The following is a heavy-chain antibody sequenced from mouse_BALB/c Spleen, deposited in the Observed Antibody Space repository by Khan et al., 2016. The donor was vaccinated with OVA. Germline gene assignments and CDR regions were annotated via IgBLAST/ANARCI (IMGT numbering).Heavy chain of an antibody. CDR2: IDPSKSET. CDR1: GYTFTSFW. Sequence: VQLQQSGPELVRPGASVKMSCKASGYTFTSFWIHWVKQRPGQGLEWIGMIDPSKSETRLNQKFKDKATLNVDKSSNIAYMQLSRLTSEGSAVYYCTRGGYGSPFAYWGQGTLVTVSA. D-gene: IGHD1-1*01. J-gene: IGHJ3*01. V-gene: IGHV1S127*01. CDR3: TRGGYGSPFAY.